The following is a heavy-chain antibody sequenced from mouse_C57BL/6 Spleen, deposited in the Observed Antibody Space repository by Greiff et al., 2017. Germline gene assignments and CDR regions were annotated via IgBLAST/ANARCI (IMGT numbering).Heavy chain of an antibody. J-gene: IGHJ2*01. CDR3: ARHPYYYGSSYFDY. D-gene: IGHD1-1*01. CDR2: ISSGGSYT. V-gene: IGHV5-6*01. Sequence: EVNLVESGGDLVKPGGSLKLSCAASGFTFSSYGMSWVRQTPDERLEWVATISSGGSYTYYPDSVKGRFTISRDNAKNTLYLQMSSLKSKDTAMYYCARHPYYYGSSYFDYWGQGTTLTVSS. CDR1: GFTFSSYG.